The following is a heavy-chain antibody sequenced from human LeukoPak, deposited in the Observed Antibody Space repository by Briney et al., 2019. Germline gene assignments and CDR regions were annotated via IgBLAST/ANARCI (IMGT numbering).Heavy chain of an antibody. CDR2: INHSGST. V-gene: IGHV4-34*01. CDR3: ARAPGYSSGWYKY. CDR1: GGSFSGYY. J-gene: IGHJ4*02. Sequence: SETLPLTCAVYGGSFSGYYWSWIRQPPGKGLEWIGEINHSGSTNYNPSLKSRVTISVDTSKNQFSLKLSSVTAADTAVYYCARAPGYSSGWYKYWGQGTLVTVSS. D-gene: IGHD6-19*01.